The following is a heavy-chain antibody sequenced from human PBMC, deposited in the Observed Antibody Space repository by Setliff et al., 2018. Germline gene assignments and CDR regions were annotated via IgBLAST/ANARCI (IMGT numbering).Heavy chain of an antibody. CDR3: AREVGVFDDSSSRRDY. V-gene: IGHV1-2*06. CDR2: INPNSGGT. J-gene: IGHJ4*02. CDR1: GKSFTKYD. Sequence: ASVKVSCKTLGKSFTKYDFHWVRQAPGQGLEWMGRINPNSGGTNYAQKFQGRVTMTRDTSISTAYMELSRLRSDDTAVYYCAREVGVFDDSSSRRDYWGQGTLVTVSS. D-gene: IGHD3-22*01.